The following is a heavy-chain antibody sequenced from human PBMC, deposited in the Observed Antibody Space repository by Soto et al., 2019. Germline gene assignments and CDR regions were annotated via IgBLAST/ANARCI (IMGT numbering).Heavy chain of an antibody. CDR3: VRRSIAGHWFDP. CDR1: RAFNKSGGIY. V-gene: IGHV4-31*03. Sequence: SETLCLNCSVSRAFNKSGGIYYSWIRQHPGKGLEWLGKIFRSVSAVFIPAPGGRLTLSADTSRYQVSLFLASMTAADTAVYYCVRRSIAGHWFDPWGQGVLVTVSS. D-gene: IGHD2-2*01. J-gene: IGHJ5*02. CDR2: IFRSVSA.